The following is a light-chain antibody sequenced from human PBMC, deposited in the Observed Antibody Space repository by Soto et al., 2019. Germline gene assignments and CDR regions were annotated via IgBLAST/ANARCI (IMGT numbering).Light chain of an antibody. CDR1: QSISSW. CDR2: GAS. V-gene: IGKV3-20*01. CDR3: QQYASSPIT. Sequence: TQSPSTLSASVGDRVTITCRASQSISSWLAWYQQKPGQAPRLLIYGASSRATGIPDRFSGSGSGTDFTLTISRLEPEDFAVYYCQQYASSPITFGQGTRLEIK. J-gene: IGKJ5*01.